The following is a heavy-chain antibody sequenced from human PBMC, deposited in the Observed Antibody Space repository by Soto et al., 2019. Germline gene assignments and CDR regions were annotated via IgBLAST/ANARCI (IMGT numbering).Heavy chain of an antibody. J-gene: IGHJ4*02. CDR1: GFTFSSYG. CDR2: ISYDGKVA. Sequence: QVQLVESGGGVVQPGRSLRLSCAASGFTFSSYGMHWVRQAPGKGLEWVTVISYDGKVAYYADSVKGRFIISRDNSKNTLYLQMNSLRTEDTAMYYCAKEGPITNWYFDYWGQGTLVTVSS. CDR3: AKEGPITNWYFDY. V-gene: IGHV3-30*18. D-gene: IGHD1-1*01.